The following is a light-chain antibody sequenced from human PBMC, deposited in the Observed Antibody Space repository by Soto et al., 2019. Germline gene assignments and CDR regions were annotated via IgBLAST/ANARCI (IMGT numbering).Light chain of an antibody. J-gene: IGKJ1*01. CDR3: QQRSNWPPWT. V-gene: IGKV3-11*01. Sequence: EIVMTQSPGTLSLSPGERATLSCRARQTVRNNYLAFYQQKPVQPPRLLIYDASNRATGIPARFSGSGSGTDFTLTISSLEPEDLAVYYCQQRSNWPPWTFGQGTKVDIK. CDR2: DAS. CDR1: QTVRNNY.